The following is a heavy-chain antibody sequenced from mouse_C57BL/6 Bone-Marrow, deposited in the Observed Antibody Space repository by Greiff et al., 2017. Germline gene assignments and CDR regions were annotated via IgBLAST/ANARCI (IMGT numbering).Heavy chain of an antibody. D-gene: IGHD1-1*01. Sequence: EVQRVESGGGLVKPGGSLKLSCAASGFTFSSYAMSWVRQTPEKRLEWVATISDGGSYTYYPDNVKGRFTISRDNAKNNLYLQMSHLKSEDTAMYYCARGYYGSSWYFDYWGQGTTLAVSS. CDR1: GFTFSSYA. V-gene: IGHV5-4*01. J-gene: IGHJ2*01. CDR3: ARGYYGSSWYFDY. CDR2: ISDGGSYT.